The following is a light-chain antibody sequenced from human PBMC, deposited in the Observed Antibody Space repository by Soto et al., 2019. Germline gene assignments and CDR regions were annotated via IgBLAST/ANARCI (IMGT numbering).Light chain of an antibody. CDR2: DNN. V-gene: IGLV1-51*01. Sequence: QSVLTQPPSVSAAPGQKVTISCSGSSSNIGNNYVSWYLHLPGTAPKLLIYDNNKRPSGIPDRFSGSKSGTSATLGITGLQTGDEADYYCGTWDSSLSAWVFGGGTKLTAL. J-gene: IGLJ3*02. CDR3: GTWDSSLSAWV. CDR1: SSNIGNNY.